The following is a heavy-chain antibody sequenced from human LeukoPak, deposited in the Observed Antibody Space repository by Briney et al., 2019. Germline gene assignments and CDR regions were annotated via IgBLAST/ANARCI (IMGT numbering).Heavy chain of an antibody. V-gene: IGHV3-49*04. CDR1: GFTFGDYA. CDR3: TREGLFDY. Sequence: SGGSLRLSCTASGFTFGDYAMSWVRQAPGKGLEWVGFIRSKAYGGTTEYAASVKGRFTISRDDSKSIAYLQMNSLKTEDTAVYYCTREGLFDYWGQGALVTVSS. J-gene: IGHJ4*02. CDR2: IRSKAYGGTT.